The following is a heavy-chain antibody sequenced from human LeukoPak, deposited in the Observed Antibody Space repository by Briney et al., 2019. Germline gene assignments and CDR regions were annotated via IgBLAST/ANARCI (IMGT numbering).Heavy chain of an antibody. Sequence: GGSLRLSCAVSGFTFSSYTINWVRQAPGKGLEWVSSISSSSSYIYYADSVKGRFTISRDNAKNSLYVQMNSLRAEDTAVYYCARVFPGDKNYYGMDVWGQGTTVIVSS. CDR1: GFTFSSYT. CDR2: ISSSSSYI. J-gene: IGHJ6*02. D-gene: IGHD2-21*01. V-gene: IGHV3-21*01. CDR3: ARVFPGDKNYYGMDV.